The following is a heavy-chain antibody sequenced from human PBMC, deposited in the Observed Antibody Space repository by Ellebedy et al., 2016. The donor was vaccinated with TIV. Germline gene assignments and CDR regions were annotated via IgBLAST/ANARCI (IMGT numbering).Heavy chain of an antibody. CDR2: LSEKGTGK. D-gene: IGHD1-20*01. CDR1: GFSFSTHA. CDR3: KKNYPTITERYPNGPNDW. Sequence: GESLKISCAASGFSFSTHAMSWVRQAPGKGLEWVSVLSEKGTGKYYADPVKGRFSVSRDSSKNTLYLQMNSLRAEDTAIYFCKKNYPTITERYPNGPNDWWGQGTLVTVSS. V-gene: IGHV3-23*01. J-gene: IGHJ4*02.